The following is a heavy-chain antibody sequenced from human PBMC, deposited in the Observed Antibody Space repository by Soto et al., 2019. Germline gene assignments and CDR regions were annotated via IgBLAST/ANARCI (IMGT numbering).Heavy chain of an antibody. D-gene: IGHD3-9*01. CDR2: ISSSSSTI. CDR3: ARDKGVNYDIVTGYYIGYYYYYMDV. J-gene: IGHJ6*03. CDR1: GFTFSSYS. Sequence: EVQLVESGGGLVQPGGSLRLSCAASGFTFSSYSMHWVRQAPGKGLEWVAYISSSSSTIYYADSVKGRFTISRDNAQNSLYLQMNSLRAEDTAVYYCARDKGVNYDIVTGYYIGYYYYYMDVWGKGATVTVSS. V-gene: IGHV3-48*01.